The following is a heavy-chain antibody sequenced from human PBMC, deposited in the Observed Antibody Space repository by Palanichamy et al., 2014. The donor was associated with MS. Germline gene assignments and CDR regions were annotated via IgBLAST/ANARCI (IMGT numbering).Heavy chain of an antibody. J-gene: IGHJ2*01. Sequence: QVQLQESGPGVVKPSETLTLTCTVSGASISRYYWSWIRQPPGQGLEWIGYIFYNQNIDYNPSLKSRVSISVDTSKNQVSLNVTSVTAADTGTYFCARDSSGWAGSWYLDLWGRGTLVTVSS. D-gene: IGHD6-19*01. CDR3: ARDSSGWAGSWYLDL. CDR2: IFYNQNI. V-gene: IGHV4-59*03. CDR1: GASISRYY.